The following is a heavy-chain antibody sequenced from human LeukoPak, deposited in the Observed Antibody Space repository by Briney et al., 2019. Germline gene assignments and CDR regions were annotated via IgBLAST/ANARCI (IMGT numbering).Heavy chain of an antibody. CDR3: AKQDGDYYYMDV. Sequence: GASVKVSCKASGYTFTKYTISWVRQAPGQGLEWMGWISAYSGNTNYAQKLQGRVTMTTDTSTSTAYVELRSLRSDDTAVYYCAKQDGDYYYMDVWGKGTTVTVSS. J-gene: IGHJ6*03. CDR1: GYTFTKYT. D-gene: IGHD4-17*01. CDR2: ISAYSGNT. V-gene: IGHV1-18*01.